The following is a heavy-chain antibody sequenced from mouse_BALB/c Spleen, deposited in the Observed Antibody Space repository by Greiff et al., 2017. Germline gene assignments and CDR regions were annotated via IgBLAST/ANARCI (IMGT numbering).Heavy chain of an antibody. CDR3: ARRANLYAMDY. J-gene: IGHJ4*01. V-gene: IGHV5-12-1*01. D-gene: IGHD6-1*01. Sequence: EVQRVESGGGLVKPGGSLKLSCAASGFAFSSYDMSWVRQTPEKRLEWVAYISSGGGSTYYPDTVKGRFTISRDNAKNTLYLQMSSLKSEDTAMYYCARRANLYAMDYWGQGTSVTVSS. CDR1: GFAFSSYD. CDR2: ISSGGGST.